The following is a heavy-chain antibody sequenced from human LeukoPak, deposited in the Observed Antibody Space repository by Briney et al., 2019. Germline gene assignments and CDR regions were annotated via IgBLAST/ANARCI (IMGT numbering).Heavy chain of an antibody. Sequence: GGSLRLSCAASVVTFSSYWMSWVRPAPGQGLEWVANIKQVVSEKRYVDSVKGRYTISRDNAKNSLYLQMNRLRAEDTAVYYCTELGITIIGGVWGKGTTVTISS. J-gene: IGHJ6*04. V-gene: IGHV3-7*01. D-gene: IGHD3-10*02. CDR2: IKQVVSEK. CDR1: VVTFSSYW. CDR3: TELGITIIGGV.